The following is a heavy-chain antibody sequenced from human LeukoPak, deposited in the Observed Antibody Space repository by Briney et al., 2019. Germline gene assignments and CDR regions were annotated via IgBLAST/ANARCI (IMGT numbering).Heavy chain of an antibody. CDR1: GFTCSSYW. CDR2: IKQDGSEQ. CDR3: AKQGSSSWDWFDP. J-gene: IGHJ5*02. Sequence: PGGSLRLSCAASGFTCSSYWMTWVRQAPGKGLEWVANIKQDGSEQNYVDSVKGRFTISRDNAKNSLYLQIHSLRAEDTAVYYCAKQGSSSWDWFDPWGQGTLVTVSS. D-gene: IGHD6-13*01. V-gene: IGHV3-7*02.